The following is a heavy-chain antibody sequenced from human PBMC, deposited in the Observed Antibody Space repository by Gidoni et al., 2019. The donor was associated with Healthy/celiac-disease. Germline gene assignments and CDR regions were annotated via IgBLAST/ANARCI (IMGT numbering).Heavy chain of an antibody. J-gene: IGHJ4*02. Sequence: QVQLVESGGGVVQPGRSLRLSCAASGFTFSSYAMHWVRQAPGKGLEWVAVISYDGSNKYYADSVKGRFTISRDNSKNTLYLQMNSLRAEDTAVYYCASLYDYVWGSYRTELDYWGQGTLVTVSS. CDR2: ISYDGSNK. CDR1: GFTFSSYA. V-gene: IGHV3-30-3*01. D-gene: IGHD3-16*02. CDR3: ASLYDYVWGSYRTELDY.